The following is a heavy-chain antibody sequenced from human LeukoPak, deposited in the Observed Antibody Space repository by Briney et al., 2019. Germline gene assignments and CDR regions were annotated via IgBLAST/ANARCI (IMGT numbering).Heavy chain of an antibody. V-gene: IGHV4-30-4*01. CDR3: ARAGSGWFSFL. CDR2: IYYSEST. J-gene: IGHJ4*02. CDR1: GGSISSGDYY. Sequence: SETLSLTCTVSGGSISSGDYYWSWIRQPPGKGLEWIGYIYYSESTYYNPSLKSRVTISVDTSKNQFSLKLSSVTAADTAVYYCARAGSGWFSFLWGQGTLVTVSS. D-gene: IGHD6-19*01.